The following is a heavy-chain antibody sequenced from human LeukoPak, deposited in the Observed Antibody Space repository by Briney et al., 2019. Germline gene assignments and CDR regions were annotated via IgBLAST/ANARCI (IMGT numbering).Heavy chain of an antibody. V-gene: IGHV6-1*01. CDR2: TYYRSTWYN. Sequence: SQTLPPTCAISGDSVSSNSVTWNWIRQSPSRGLEWLGRTYYRSTWYNDYAVSVRGRITVNPDTSKNQFSLHLNSVTPEDTAVYYCARRLTQYDCFDPWGQGILVTVSS. J-gene: IGHJ5*02. CDR1: GDSVSSNSVT. CDR3: ARRLTQYDCFDP. D-gene: IGHD2-2*01.